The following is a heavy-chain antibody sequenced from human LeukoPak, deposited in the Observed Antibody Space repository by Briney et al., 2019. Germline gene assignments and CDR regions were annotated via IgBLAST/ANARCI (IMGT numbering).Heavy chain of an antibody. J-gene: IGHJ4*02. CDR3: ARDRGYAGHAHGY. CDR1: GFSFSNYA. CDR2: IINSSYI. D-gene: IGHD5-12*01. Sequence: GGSLRLSCAASGFSFSNYALGWIRQAPGKGLQWVSSIINSSYIYYSDSVKGRFTISRDNTKNSLYLEMDRLSAEDTAVYYCARDRGYAGHAHGYWGQGTLVTVSS. V-gene: IGHV3-21*01.